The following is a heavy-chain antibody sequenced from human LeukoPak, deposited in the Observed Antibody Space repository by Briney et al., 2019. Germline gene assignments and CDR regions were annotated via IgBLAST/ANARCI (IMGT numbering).Heavy chain of an antibody. V-gene: IGHV3-20*04. J-gene: IGHJ4*02. CDR1: GFTFDDYG. CDR3: ARGLGYSYGIAYFDY. D-gene: IGHD5-18*01. Sequence: PGGSLRLSCAASGFTFDDYGMSWVRQAPGKGLEWVSGINWNGGSTGYADSVKGRFTISRDNAKNSLYLQMNSLRAEDTAVYYCARGLGYSYGIAYFDYWGQGTLVTVSS. CDR2: INWNGGST.